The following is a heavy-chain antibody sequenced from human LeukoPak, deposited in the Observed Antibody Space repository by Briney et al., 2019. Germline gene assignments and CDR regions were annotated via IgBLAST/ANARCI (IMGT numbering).Heavy chain of an antibody. CDR2: IWYDGSHK. J-gene: IGHJ4*02. CDR3: ARDLVGATGSIGY. V-gene: IGHV3-33*08. CDR1: GFTFSSHA. D-gene: IGHD1-26*01. Sequence: HTGGSLRLSCAASGFTFSSHAMHWGRQAPGKGLEWVAIIWYDGSHKYYGDSVKGRFTISRDNSENMLYLQMNSLRTDDTAVYYCARDLVGATGSIGYWGQGSLVTVSS.